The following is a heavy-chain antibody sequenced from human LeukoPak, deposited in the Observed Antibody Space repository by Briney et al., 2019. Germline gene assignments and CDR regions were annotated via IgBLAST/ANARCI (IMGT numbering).Heavy chain of an antibody. D-gene: IGHD1-26*01. CDR1: GYSISSGYY. CDR3: ARLRGGGSYGSWFDP. J-gene: IGHJ5*02. V-gene: IGHV4-38-2*01. Sequence: ASVTLSLTCAVSGYSISSGYYWGWIRQPPGKGLEWIGSIYHSGSTYYNPSLKSRVTISVDTSKNQFSLKLSSVTAADTAVYYCARLRGGGSYGSWFDPWGQGTLVTVSS. CDR2: IYHSGST.